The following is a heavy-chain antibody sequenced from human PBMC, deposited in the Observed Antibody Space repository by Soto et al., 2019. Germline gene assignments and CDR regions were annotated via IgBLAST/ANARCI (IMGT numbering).Heavy chain of an antibody. CDR1: GYTFTGYY. CDR3: ARGGYSSGWYIPDAFDI. Sequence: ASVKVSCKASGYTFTGYYMHWVRQAPGQGLEWMGWINPNSGGTNYAQKLQGRVTMTRDTSISTAYMELSRLRSDDTAVYYCARGGYSSGWYIPDAFDIWGQGTMVTVSS. D-gene: IGHD6-19*01. CDR2: INPNSGGT. J-gene: IGHJ3*02. V-gene: IGHV1-2*02.